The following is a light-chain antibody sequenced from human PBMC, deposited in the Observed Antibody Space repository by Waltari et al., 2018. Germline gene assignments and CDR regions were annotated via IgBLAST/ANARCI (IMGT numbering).Light chain of an antibody. J-gene: IGKJ1*01. CDR3: QMYVRLPVT. CDR1: QSVGRS. Sequence: EIVLTQSPGTLSLSPGERVTLACSASQSVGRSLAWYQQRPGQAPRLLIYDAFTRATGVADRFSGSGSGTDFSLTISRLDPEDFAVYYCQMYVRLPVTFGQGTKVEIK. V-gene: IGKV3-20*01. CDR2: DAF.